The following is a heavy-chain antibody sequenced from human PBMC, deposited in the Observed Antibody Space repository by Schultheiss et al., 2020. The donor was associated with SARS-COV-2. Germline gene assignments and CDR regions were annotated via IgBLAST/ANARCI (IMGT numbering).Heavy chain of an antibody. Sequence: GGSLRLSFAASGFTFSDYYMSWIRQAPGKGLEWVSYISSSGSTIYYADSVKGRFTISRDNAKNSLYLQMNSLRAEDTAVYYCARAYSGYDLDRYYFDYWGQGTLVTVSS. V-gene: IGHV3-11*04. J-gene: IGHJ4*02. CDR2: ISSSGSTI. CDR1: GFTFSDYY. CDR3: ARAYSGYDLDRYYFDY. D-gene: IGHD5-12*01.